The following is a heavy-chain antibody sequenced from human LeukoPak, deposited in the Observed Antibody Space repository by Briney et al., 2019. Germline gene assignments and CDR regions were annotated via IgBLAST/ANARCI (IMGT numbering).Heavy chain of an antibody. CDR2: YSAYNGDT. J-gene: IGHJ5*02. CDR3: ARVTTVTRSPWSWGPKKIGQEVNWFDP. D-gene: IGHD4-17*01. CDR1: GHTLKNYG. V-gene: IGHV1-18*01. Sequence: ASVKVSCRASGHTLKNYGVAWVRQAPGQGLEWMGWYSAYNGDTKYAQSLQGRVSMTTDTSTSTAYMGLRSLRLDDTAVYYCARVTTVTRSPWSWGPKKIGQEVNWFDPWGQGTLVIVSS.